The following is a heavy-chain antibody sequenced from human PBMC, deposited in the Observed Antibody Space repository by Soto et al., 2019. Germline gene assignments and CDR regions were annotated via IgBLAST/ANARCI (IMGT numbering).Heavy chain of an antibody. J-gene: IGHJ4*02. V-gene: IGHV4-4*02. D-gene: IGHD2-15*01. Sequence: QLQLRESGPGLVQPSGTLSLTCDVSGDSLTNNHWWSWVRQAPGKGLEWIGEIWHTGRPNYNPSLKSRVAISIAKSKNQFSLKLSSVTAAGTAVYYCVRDSRTGCSSINCYMHWGQGTLVTVSS. CDR3: VRDSRTGCSSINCYMH. CDR2: IWHTGRP. CDR1: GDSLTNNHW.